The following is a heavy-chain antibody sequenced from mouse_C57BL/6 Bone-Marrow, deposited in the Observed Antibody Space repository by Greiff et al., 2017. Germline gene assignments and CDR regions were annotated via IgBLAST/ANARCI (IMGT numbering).Heavy chain of an antibody. CDR1: GYTFTDYE. CDR3: TRNGRSTMITTRWYFDV. V-gene: IGHV1-15*01. CDR2: IDPETGGT. D-gene: IGHD2-4*01. J-gene: IGHJ1*03. Sequence: VQLVESGAELVRPGASVTLSCKASGYTFTDYEMHWVKQTPVHGLEWIGAIDPETGGTAYNQKFKGKAILTAAKSSSTAYMELRSLTSEDSAVYYCTRNGRSTMITTRWYFDVWGTGTTVTVSS.